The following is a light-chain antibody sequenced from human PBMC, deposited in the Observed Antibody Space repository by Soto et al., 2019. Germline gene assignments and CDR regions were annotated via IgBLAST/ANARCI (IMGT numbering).Light chain of an antibody. CDR3: QQFNSYLTLT. Sequence: AIQLNQSPSSLSASVGDRVTITCRASQGISSALAWYQQKPGKAPKLLIYDASSLESGVPSRFSANGSGTDFTLTISSLQPEDFATYYCQQFNSYLTLTFGQGTKVEIK. CDR2: DAS. V-gene: IGKV1-13*02. J-gene: IGKJ1*01. CDR1: QGISSA.